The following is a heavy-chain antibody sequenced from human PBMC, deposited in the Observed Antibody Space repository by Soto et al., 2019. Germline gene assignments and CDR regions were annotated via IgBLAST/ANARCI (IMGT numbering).Heavy chain of an antibody. Sequence: EVQLLESGGGLVQPGGSLRLSCAASGFTFSSYAMNWVRQAPGKGLEWVSVISGSGGSTYYADAVKGRFTISRDNSKNTLYLQMNSLRAEDTAVYYWATRTVGWYFDLWGRGTLVTVSS. D-gene: IGHD4-17*01. J-gene: IGHJ2*01. CDR2: ISGSGGST. CDR1: GFTFSSYA. V-gene: IGHV3-23*01. CDR3: ATRTVGWYFDL.